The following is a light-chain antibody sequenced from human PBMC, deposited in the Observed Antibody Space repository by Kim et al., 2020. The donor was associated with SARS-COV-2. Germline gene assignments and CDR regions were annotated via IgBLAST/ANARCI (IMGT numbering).Light chain of an antibody. J-gene: IGKJ2*01. V-gene: IGKV3-20*01. CDR1: QSVSSSY. Sequence: SPGERATLSCRASQSVSSSYLAWYQQKPGQAPRLLIYGASSRATGIPDRFSGSGSGTDFTLTISRLEPEDFAVYYCQQYGSSSYTFGQGTKLEI. CDR2: GAS. CDR3: QQYGSSSYT.